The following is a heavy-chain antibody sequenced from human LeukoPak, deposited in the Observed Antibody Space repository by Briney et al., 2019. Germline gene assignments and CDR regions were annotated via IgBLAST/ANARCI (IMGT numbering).Heavy chain of an antibody. CDR3: ASGPITIFGVVTY. CDR2: ISSSSSTI. Sequence: GGSLRLSCAASGFTFSSYSMNWVRQAPGKGLEWVSYISSSSSTIYYADSVKGRFTISRDNAKNSLYLQMNSLRAEDTAVYYCASGPITIFGVVTYWGQGTLVTVSP. CDR1: GFTFSSYS. V-gene: IGHV3-48*01. D-gene: IGHD3-3*01. J-gene: IGHJ4*02.